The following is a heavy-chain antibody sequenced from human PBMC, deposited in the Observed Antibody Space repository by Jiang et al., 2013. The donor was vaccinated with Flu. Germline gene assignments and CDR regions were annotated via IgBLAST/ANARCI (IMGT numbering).Heavy chain of an antibody. CDR2: INHSGST. V-gene: IGHV4-34*01. CDR3: ARVPRLRFLEWLPSLGMDV. CDR1: GGSFSGYY. Sequence: LLKPSETLSLTCAVYGGSFSGYYWSWIRQPPGKGLEWIGEINHSGSTNYNPSLRSRVTISVDTSKNQFSLKLSSVTAADTAVYYCARVPRLRFLEWLPSLGMDVWGQGTTVTVSS. J-gene: IGHJ6*02. D-gene: IGHD3-3*01.